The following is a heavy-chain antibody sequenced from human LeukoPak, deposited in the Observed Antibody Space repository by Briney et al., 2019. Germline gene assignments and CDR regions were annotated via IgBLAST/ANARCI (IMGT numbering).Heavy chain of an antibody. J-gene: IGHJ4*02. CDR1: GYTLTGYY. CDR2: INPSGGST. CDR3: ARDALLWFGESQGDYYFDY. Sequence: ASVKVSCKASGYTLTGYYMHWVRQAPGQGLEWMGIINPSGGSTSYAQKFQGRVTMTRDTSTSTVYMELSSLRSEDTAVYYCARDALLWFGESQGDYYFDYWGQGTLVTVSS. V-gene: IGHV1-46*01. D-gene: IGHD3-10*01.